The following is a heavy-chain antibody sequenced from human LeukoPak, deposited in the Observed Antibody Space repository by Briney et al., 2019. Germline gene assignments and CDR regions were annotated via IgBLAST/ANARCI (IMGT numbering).Heavy chain of an antibody. D-gene: IGHD3-10*01. J-gene: IGHJ6*03. CDR3: ARCVGIYYMDV. CDR1: GFPFSSYS. CDR2: ITSYSSTI. Sequence: GGSLRLSCAASGFPFSSYSMNWVRQAPGRGLEWVSYITSYSSTIYYADSVKGRFTISRDNAENSLYLQMNSLRAEDTAVYYCARCVGIYYMDVWGKGTTVTVSS. V-gene: IGHV3-48*01.